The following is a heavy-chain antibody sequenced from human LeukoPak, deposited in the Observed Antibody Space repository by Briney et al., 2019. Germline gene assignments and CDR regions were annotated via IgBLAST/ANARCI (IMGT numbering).Heavy chain of an antibody. CDR1: GGSISSYY. V-gene: IGHV4-59*01. J-gene: IGHJ4*02. CDR2: IYYSGST. CDR3: ARASSGGLYYFDY. D-gene: IGHD3-10*01. Sequence: SETLSLTCTVSGGSISSYYWSWIRQPPGKGLEWIGYIYYSGSTNYNPSLKSRVTISVDTSKNQFSLKLSSVTAADTAVYYCARASSGGLYYFDYWGQGTLVTVSS.